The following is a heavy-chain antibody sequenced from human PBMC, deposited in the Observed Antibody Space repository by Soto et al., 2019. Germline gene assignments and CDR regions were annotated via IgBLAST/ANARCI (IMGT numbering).Heavy chain of an antibody. CDR1: GGSITTGGRY. V-gene: IGHV4-31*02. Sequence: QVRLQEWGPGLVKPSQTLSLKCSVSGGSITTGGRYWSWIRQLPGNGLEWIGDIYYSGNTYYNASLNSRVTISVEAAKSQFSLKLSSVTAADTAVYYCAQALVFTGGDGFDIWGQGRLVTVSS. CDR3: AQALVFTGGDGFDI. J-gene: IGHJ3*02. D-gene: IGHD1-1*01. CDR2: IYYSGNT.